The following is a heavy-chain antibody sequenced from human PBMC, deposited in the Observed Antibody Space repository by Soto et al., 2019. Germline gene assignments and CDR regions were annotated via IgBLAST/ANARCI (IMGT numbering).Heavy chain of an antibody. CDR3: ARDTAEAGTFAIRYYYYGKDV. V-gene: IGHV3-30-3*01. CDR1: GFTFSSYA. CDR2: ISYDGSNK. D-gene: IGHD6-13*01. J-gene: IGHJ6*02. Sequence: QVQLVESGGGVVQPGRSLRLSCAASGFTFSSYAMHWVRQAPGKGLEWVAVISYDGSNKYYADSVKGRFTISRDNSKNTLYLQMNSLRAEDTAVYYCARDTAEAGTFAIRYYYYGKDVWGQGTTVTVSS.